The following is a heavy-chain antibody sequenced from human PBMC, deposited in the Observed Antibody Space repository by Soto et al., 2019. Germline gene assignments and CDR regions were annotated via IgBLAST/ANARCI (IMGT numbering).Heavy chain of an antibody. V-gene: IGHV1-2*02. Sequence: ASVKVSCKASGYTFTGYYMHWVRQAPGQGLGWMGWINPNSGGTNDAQKFQGRVTMTRDTSISTAYMELSRLRSDDTAVYYCPRGRYCSGGSCYPPPTASRYRIRGWFDPWGQGTLVTVSS. CDR3: PRGRYCSGGSCYPPPTASRYRIRGWFDP. CDR1: GYTFTGYY. D-gene: IGHD2-15*01. CDR2: INPNSGGT. J-gene: IGHJ5*02.